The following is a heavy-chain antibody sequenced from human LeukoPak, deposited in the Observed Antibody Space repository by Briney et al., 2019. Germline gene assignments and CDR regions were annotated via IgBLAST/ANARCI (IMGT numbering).Heavy chain of an antibody. CDR3: ARDKQPGDY. J-gene: IGHJ4*02. Sequence: PSETLSLTCTVSGDSISPYYWGWIRQPPGKGLEWIGYIYYSGDTTYNPSLKSRVTMSVDTSKNLFSLKLSSVTAADTAVYYCARDKQPGDYWGQGALVTVSS. CDR1: GDSISPYY. CDR2: IYYSGDT. D-gene: IGHD1-1*01. V-gene: IGHV4-59*01.